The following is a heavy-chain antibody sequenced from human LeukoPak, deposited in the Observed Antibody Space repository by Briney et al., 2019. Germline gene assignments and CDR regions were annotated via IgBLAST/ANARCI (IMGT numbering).Heavy chain of an antibody. V-gene: IGHV3-23*01. D-gene: IGHD1-1*01. CDR3: AKERTSEGYFDY. J-gene: IGHJ4*02. CDR1: GGSISGYY. CDR2: LSGSGGSS. Sequence: ETLSLTCTVSGGSISGYYWSWVRQAPGKGLEWVSALSGSGGSSYYADSVRGRFTISRDNSKKKLYLQMNSLRAEDTAVYYCAKERTSEGYFDYWGQGTLVTVSS.